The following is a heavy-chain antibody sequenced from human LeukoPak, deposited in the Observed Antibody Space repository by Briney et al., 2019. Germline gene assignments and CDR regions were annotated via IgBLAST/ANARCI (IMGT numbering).Heavy chain of an antibody. V-gene: IGHV1-24*01. CDR1: GYTLTDLS. CDR3: ARDRNRKNYDFWSGYYYMDV. J-gene: IGHJ6*03. Sequence: GASVKVSCKVSGYTLTDLSVHWVRQTPGKGLEWMGGFDPEDGETIYAQKFQGRVTMTEDTSTDTAYMELSSLRSEDTAVYYCARDRNRKNYDFWSGYYYMDVWGKGTTVTVSS. D-gene: IGHD3-3*01. CDR2: FDPEDGET.